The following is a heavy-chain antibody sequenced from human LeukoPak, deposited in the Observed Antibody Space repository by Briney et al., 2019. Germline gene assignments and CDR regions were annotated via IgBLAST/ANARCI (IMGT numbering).Heavy chain of an antibody. V-gene: IGHV4-59*01. D-gene: IGHD3-22*01. CDR2: IYYSGST. Sequence: SETLSLTCTVSGGSISSYYWSWIWQPPGTGLEWIGYIYYSGSTNYNPSLKSRVTISVTTSKNQFSLKLSSVTAADTAVYYCARVTGYMIEDYFDYWGQGTLVTVSS. J-gene: IGHJ4*02. CDR1: GGSISSYY. CDR3: ARVTGYMIEDYFDY.